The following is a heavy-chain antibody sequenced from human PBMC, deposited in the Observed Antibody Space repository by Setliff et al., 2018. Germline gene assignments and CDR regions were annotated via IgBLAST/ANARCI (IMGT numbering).Heavy chain of an antibody. CDR3: AREGVDTRSSTDYRYYMDV. D-gene: IGHD5-18*01. Sequence: ASVKVSCKASGGTFSSYGISWVRQAPGQGLEWMGGTIPIFGSTNYAQKFHGRVTIITDESTSTAYMELSSLRTEDTAVYYCAREGVDTRSSTDYRYYMDVWGKGTTVTVSS. J-gene: IGHJ6*03. V-gene: IGHV1-69*05. CDR1: GGTFSSYG. CDR2: TIPIFGST.